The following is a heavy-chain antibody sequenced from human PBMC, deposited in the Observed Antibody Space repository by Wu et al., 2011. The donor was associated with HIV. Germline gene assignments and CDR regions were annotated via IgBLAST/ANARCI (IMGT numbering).Heavy chain of an antibody. CDR1: GYIFTNYG. V-gene: IGHV1-18*01. CDR2: INTNNGDI. J-gene: IGHJ4*02. Sequence: QVQLVQSGAEVKKPGASVKVSCKASGYIFTNYGISWVRQAPGQGLEWMGWINTNNGDIKSSQKFQDRVAMTTDPSTSTAYMELSSLRSEDTAVYYCASQSYVFYPDRGQGTLVTV. D-gene: IGHD3-9*01. CDR3: ASQSYVFYPD.